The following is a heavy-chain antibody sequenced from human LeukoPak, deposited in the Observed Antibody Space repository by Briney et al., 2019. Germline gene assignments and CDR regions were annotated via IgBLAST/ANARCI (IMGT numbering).Heavy chain of an antibody. CDR1: GFTFSDYY. V-gene: IGHV3-11*01. CDR3: ARDNENSSLYYYDSSGYYVD. Sequence: GGSLRLSCAASGFTFSDYYMTWIRQAPGKGLEWVSCISSSGSTIFYADSVKGRFTISRDNAKSSLFLQMNSLRAEDTAVYYCARDNENSSLYYYDSSGYYVDWGQGTLVTVSS. J-gene: IGHJ4*02. D-gene: IGHD3-22*01. CDR2: ISSSGSTI.